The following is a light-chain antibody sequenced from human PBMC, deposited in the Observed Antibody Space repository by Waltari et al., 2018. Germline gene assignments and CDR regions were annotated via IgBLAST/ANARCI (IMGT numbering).Light chain of an antibody. V-gene: IGLV2-14*03. CDR3: SSYTSSSTYV. CDR1: SIDVGGYNY. J-gene: IGLJ1*01. Sequence: QSALPHPASVSGSPGQPIPIPCRGTSIDVGGYNYLLWYQQHPGKAPKRMIYDVSNRPSGVSNRFSGSKSGNTASLTISGLQAEDEADYYCSSYTSSSTYVFGTGTKVTVL. CDR2: DVS.